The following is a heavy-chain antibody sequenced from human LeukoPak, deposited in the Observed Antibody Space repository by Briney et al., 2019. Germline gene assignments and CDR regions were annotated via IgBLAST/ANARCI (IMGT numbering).Heavy chain of an antibody. J-gene: IGHJ3*02. Sequence: SGXXFTSYXXGXXRXXXXXXXEWXGXIYPGDSDTRYSPSFQGQVTISADKSISTAYLQWSSLKASDTAMYYCARLGVRGVIITQDAFDIWGQGTMVTVSS. CDR1: GXXFTSYX. CDR3: ARLGVRGVIITQDAFDI. D-gene: IGHD3-10*01. CDR2: IYPGDSDT. V-gene: IGHV5-51*01.